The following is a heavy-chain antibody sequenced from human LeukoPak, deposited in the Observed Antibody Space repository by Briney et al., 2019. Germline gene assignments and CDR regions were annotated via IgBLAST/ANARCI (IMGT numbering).Heavy chain of an antibody. V-gene: IGHV3-21*01. CDR2: ISSSSSYI. CDR1: GFTFRSYS. D-gene: IGHD6-13*01. J-gene: IGHJ5*02. CDR3: ARVSLYSSSWQNWFDP. Sequence: GGSLRLSCAASGFTFRSYSMNWVRQAPGKGLEWVSSISSSSSYIYYADSVKGRFTISRDNAKNSLYLQMNSLRAEDTAVYYCARVSLYSSSWQNWFDPWGQGTLVTVSS.